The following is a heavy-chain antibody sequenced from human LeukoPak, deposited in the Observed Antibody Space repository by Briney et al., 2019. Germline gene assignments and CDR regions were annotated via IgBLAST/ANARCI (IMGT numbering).Heavy chain of an antibody. Sequence: GGSLRLSCAASGFTFSSYAMSWVRRAPGKGLEWVSAISGSGGSTYYADSVKGRFTISRDNSKNTLYLQMNSLRAEDTAVYYCAKVTYYDILTGYYRFDYWGQGTLVTVSS. J-gene: IGHJ4*02. CDR1: GFTFSSYA. D-gene: IGHD3-9*01. CDR3: AKVTYYDILTGYYRFDY. V-gene: IGHV3-23*01. CDR2: ISGSGGST.